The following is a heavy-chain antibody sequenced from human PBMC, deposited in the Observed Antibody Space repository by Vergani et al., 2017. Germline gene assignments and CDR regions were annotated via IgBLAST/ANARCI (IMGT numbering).Heavy chain of an antibody. D-gene: IGHD6-13*01. J-gene: IGHJ5*02. V-gene: IGHV3-48*04. CDR2: ISSSSSTI. CDR3: ASGGRGAAAAATAFDP. Sequence: VQLVESGGGVVQPGRSLRLSCAASGFTFSSYSMNWVRQAPGKGLECVSYISSSSSTIYYADSVKGRFTISRDNAKNSLYLQMNSLRAEDTAVYYCASGGRGAAAAATAFDPWGQGTLVTVSS. CDR1: GFTFSSYS.